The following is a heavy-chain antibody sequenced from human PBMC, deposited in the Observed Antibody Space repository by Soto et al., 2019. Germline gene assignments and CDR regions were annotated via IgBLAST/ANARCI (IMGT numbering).Heavy chain of an antibody. CDR1: GFTFSSYA. V-gene: IGHV3-30-3*01. CDR3: ARASLLDSYGYPYYYYGMDV. D-gene: IGHD5-18*01. Sequence: PGGSLRLSCAASGFTFSSYAMHWVRQAPGKGLEWVAVISYDGSNKYYADSVKGRFTISRDNSKNTLYLQMNSLRAEDTAVYYCARASLLDSYGYPYYYYGMDVWGQGTTVTVSS. CDR2: ISYDGSNK. J-gene: IGHJ6*02.